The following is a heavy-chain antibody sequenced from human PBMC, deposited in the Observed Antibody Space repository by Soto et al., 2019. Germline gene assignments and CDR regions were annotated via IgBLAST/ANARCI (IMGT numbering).Heavy chain of an antibody. Sequence: EVQLVESGGGLVKPGGSLRRSCAASGFTFSSYSMNWVRQAPGNGLEWVSSIRSSSSYIYYADSVKGRFTISRDNAKNALYLQMNSLTAEDTAVYYCARGSMARYVGALDIWCQGKMVTVSS. CDR2: IRSSSSYI. V-gene: IGHV3-21*01. D-gene: IGHD3-16*01. CDR1: GFTFSSYS. CDR3: ARGSMARYVGALDI. J-gene: IGHJ3*02.